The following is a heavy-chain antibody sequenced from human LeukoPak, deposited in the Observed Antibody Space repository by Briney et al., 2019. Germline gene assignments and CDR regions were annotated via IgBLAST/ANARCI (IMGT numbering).Heavy chain of an antibody. CDR3: AKGIPYYYDSSGGEFDY. V-gene: IGHV3-23*01. CDR2: ISGSGGST. D-gene: IGHD3-22*01. Sequence: PGGSLRLSCAASGCTFSSYAMSWVRQAPGKGLEWVSAISGSGGSTYYADSVKGRFTISRDNSKNTLYLQMNSLRAEDTAVYYCAKGIPYYYDSSGGEFDYWGQGTLVTVSS. J-gene: IGHJ4*02. CDR1: GCTFSSYA.